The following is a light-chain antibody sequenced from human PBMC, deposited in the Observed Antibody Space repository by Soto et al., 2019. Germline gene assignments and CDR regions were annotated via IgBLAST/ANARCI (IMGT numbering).Light chain of an antibody. Sequence: DIQMTQSPSTLSASVGDRVTITCRASQSLSDWLAWYQQKTGTAPRLLIYRASTLEDGGPSRFSGSGSGTEFTLTISSLQPGDFATYYCQQYSDYPLTFGGGTKVEIK. V-gene: IGKV1-5*03. CDR2: RAS. CDR1: QSLSDW. CDR3: QQYSDYPLT. J-gene: IGKJ4*01.